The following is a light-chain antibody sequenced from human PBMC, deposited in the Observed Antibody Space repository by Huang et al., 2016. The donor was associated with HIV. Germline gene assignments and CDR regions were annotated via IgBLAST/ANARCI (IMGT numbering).Light chain of an antibody. V-gene: IGKV2-30*01. CDR1: QSLVYSDANTY. Sequence: DVVMTHSPLSLPVTLGQPGSISCRSSQSLVYSDANTYLNWFQQRPGQSPRRLIYNVSYRDSWVPYRFIGSGSGTDFTLKISRVEAEDVGVYYCMQGTHWPLTFGGGTKVEIK. CDR2: NVS. J-gene: IGKJ4*01. CDR3: MQGTHWPLT.